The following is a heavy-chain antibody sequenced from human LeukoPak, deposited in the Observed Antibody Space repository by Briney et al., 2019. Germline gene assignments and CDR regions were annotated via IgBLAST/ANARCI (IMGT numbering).Heavy chain of an antibody. CDR3: ARHARGYCSGGSRSDWYFDL. Sequence: PSETLSLTCTVSGGSISSSSYYWGWIRQPPGKGLEWIGSIYYSGSTYYNPSLKSRVTISVDTSKNQFSLKLSSVTAADTAVYYCARHARGYCSGGSRSDWYFDLWGRGTLVTVSS. J-gene: IGHJ2*01. CDR1: GGSISSSSYY. V-gene: IGHV4-39*01. D-gene: IGHD2-15*01. CDR2: IYYSGST.